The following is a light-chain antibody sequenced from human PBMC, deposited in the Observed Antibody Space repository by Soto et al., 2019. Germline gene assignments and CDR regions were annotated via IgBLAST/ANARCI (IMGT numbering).Light chain of an antibody. CDR1: SSDVGSYNL. Sequence: QSVLTQPASVSGSPGQSITISCTGTSSDVGSYNLVSWYQQHPGKAPKLMIYEVSKRPSGVSNRFSGSKSGNTASLTISGLQAEGEADYYCCSYAGSSTFWVFGGGTKVTVL. V-gene: IGLV2-23*02. J-gene: IGLJ3*02. CDR2: EVS. CDR3: CSYAGSSTFWV.